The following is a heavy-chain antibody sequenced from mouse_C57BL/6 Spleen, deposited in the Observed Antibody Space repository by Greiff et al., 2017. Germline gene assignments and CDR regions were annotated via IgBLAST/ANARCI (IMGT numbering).Heavy chain of an antibody. Sequence: QVHVKQPGAELVKPGASVKMSCKASGYTFTSYWITWVKQRPGQGLEWIGDIYPGSGSTNYNEKFKSKATLTVDTSSSTAYMQLSSLTSADSAVYYCARPLTGTYPFAYWGQGTLVTVSA. J-gene: IGHJ3*01. V-gene: IGHV1-55*01. D-gene: IGHD4-1*01. CDR3: ARPLTGTYPFAY. CDR2: IYPGSGST. CDR1: GYTFTSYW.